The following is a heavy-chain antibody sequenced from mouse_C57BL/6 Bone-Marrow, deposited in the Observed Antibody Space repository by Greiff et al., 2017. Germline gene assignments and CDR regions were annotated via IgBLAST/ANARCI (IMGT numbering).Heavy chain of an antibody. V-gene: IGHV5-12*01. CDR1: GFTFSDYY. CDR2: ISNGGGST. D-gene: IGHD1-1*01. Sequence: EVKVVESGGGLVQPGGSLKLSCAASGFTFSDYYMYWVRQTPEKRLEWVAYISNGGGSTYYPDTVKGRFTISRDNAKNTLYLQMSRLKSEDTAMYYCARRRGSRFAYWGQGTLVTVSA. J-gene: IGHJ3*01. CDR3: ARRRGSRFAY.